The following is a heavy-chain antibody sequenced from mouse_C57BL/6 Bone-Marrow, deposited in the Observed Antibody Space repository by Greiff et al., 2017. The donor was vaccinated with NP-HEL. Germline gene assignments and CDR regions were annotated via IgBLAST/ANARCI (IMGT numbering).Heavy chain of an antibody. Sequence: EVQLQQSGPELVKPGASVKISCKASGYTFTDYYMNWVKQSHGKSLEWIGDINPNNGGTSYNQKFKGKATLTVDKSSSTAYMELRSLTSEDSAVYYCARDYSNYDYAMDYWGQGTSVTVSS. J-gene: IGHJ4*01. D-gene: IGHD2-5*01. V-gene: IGHV1-26*01. CDR1: GYTFTDYY. CDR2: INPNNGGT. CDR3: ARDYSNYDYAMDY.